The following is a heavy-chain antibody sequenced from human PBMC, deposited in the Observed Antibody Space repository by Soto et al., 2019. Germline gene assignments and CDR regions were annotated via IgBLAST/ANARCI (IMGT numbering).Heavy chain of an antibody. D-gene: IGHD2-15*01. CDR3: ARGRYCSGGSCYSTPSFFDY. V-gene: IGHV1-18*04. J-gene: IGHJ4*02. CDR1: GYTFTSYG. Sequence: GASVKVSCKASGYTFTSYGISWVRQAPGQGLERMGWISAYNGNTNYAQKLQGRVTMTTDTSTSTAYMELRSLRSDDTAVYYCARGRYCSGGSCYSTPSFFDYWGQGTLVTVSS. CDR2: ISAYNGNT.